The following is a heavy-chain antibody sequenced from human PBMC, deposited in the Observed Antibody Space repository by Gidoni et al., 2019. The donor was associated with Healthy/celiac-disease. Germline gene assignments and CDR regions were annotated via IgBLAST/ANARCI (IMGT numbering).Heavy chain of an antibody. D-gene: IGHD2-15*01. V-gene: IGHV1-69*06. J-gene: IGHJ6*03. CDR3: ARGKEGSGATTYYYYYYMDV. Sequence: QVQLVQSGAEVKKPGSSVKVSCKASGATFSSYAISWVRQAPGQGLEWMGGIIPIFGTANYAQKFQGRVTITADKSTSTAYMELSSLRSEDTAVYYCARGKEGSGATTYYYYYYMDVWGKGTTVTVSS. CDR1: GATFSSYA. CDR2: IIPIFGTA.